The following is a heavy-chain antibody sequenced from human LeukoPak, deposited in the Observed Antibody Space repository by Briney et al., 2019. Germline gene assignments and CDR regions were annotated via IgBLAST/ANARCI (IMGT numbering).Heavy chain of an antibody. CDR3: ARDRVAGAFYFDY. CDR2: ISAYNGNT. Sequence: ASVKVSCKASGYTFTNYALSWVRQAPGQGLEWMGWISAYNGNTNYAQKFQGRVTMTTDTSTNTAYLELRSLRSDDTAVYYCARDRVAGAFYFDYWGQGTLVTVSS. J-gene: IGHJ4*02. CDR1: GYTFTNYA. D-gene: IGHD6-19*01. V-gene: IGHV1-18*04.